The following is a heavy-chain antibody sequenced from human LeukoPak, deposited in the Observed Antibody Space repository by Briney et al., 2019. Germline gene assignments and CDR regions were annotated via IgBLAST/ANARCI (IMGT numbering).Heavy chain of an antibody. D-gene: IGHD6-13*01. J-gene: IGHJ5*02. CDR1: GYTLTELS. CDR3: ARVWYSSSWNWFDP. Sequence: ASVKVSCKVSGYTLTELSMHWVRQAPGQGLKWMGWISAYNGNTNYAQKLQGRVTMTTDTSTSTAYMELRSLRSDDTAVYYCARVWYSSSWNWFDPWGQGTLVTVSS. CDR2: ISAYNGNT. V-gene: IGHV1-18*01.